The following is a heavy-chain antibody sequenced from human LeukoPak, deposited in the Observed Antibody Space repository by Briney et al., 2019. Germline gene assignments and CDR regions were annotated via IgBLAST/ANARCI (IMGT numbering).Heavy chain of an antibody. CDR3: AKEAVAALHEH. CDR1: GFTFSSYA. Sequence: GGSLRLSCAVSGFTFSSYAMHWVRQAPGKGLEWVAVTSHDGSNKYYADSVKGRFTISRDNSKNTLYLQMNSLRPVDTALYYCAKEAVAALHEHWGQGTLVTVSS. V-gene: IGHV3-30-3*02. CDR2: TSHDGSNK. J-gene: IGHJ1*01. D-gene: IGHD6-19*01.